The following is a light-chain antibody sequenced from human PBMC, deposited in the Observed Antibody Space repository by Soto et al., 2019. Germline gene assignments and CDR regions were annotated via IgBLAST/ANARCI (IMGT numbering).Light chain of an antibody. CDR3: LQDINYPWT. CDR1: QSISSW. CDR2: DAS. Sequence: DIQMIQSPSSLSASVGDRVTITYRASQSISSWLAWYQQKPGKAPKLLIYDASSLESGVPSRFSGSGSGTDFTLAISSLQPEDSATYYCLQDINYPWTFGQGTKVDIK. V-gene: IGKV1-5*01. J-gene: IGKJ1*01.